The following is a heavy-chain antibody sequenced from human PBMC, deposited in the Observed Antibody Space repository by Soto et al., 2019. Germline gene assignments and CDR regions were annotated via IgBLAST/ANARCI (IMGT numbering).Heavy chain of an antibody. D-gene: IGHD2-2*01. J-gene: IGHJ5*02. CDR1: GGSISSPGYY. Sequence: SETLSLTCTVSGGSISSPGYYWSWIRQHPGKGLEWIGYIYYSGSTYYNSSLKSRVTILIDTSKNQFSLKLSSVTAADPALYYCARGGPPASHNWFDPWGQGTLVTVSS. CDR2: IYYSGST. V-gene: IGHV4-31*03. CDR3: ARGGPPASHNWFDP.